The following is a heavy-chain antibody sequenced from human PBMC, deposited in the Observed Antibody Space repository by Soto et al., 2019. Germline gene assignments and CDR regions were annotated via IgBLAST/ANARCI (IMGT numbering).Heavy chain of an antibody. V-gene: IGHV4-34*01. CDR1: GGSFSCYY. D-gene: IGHD3-10*01. Sequence: PSETLSLTCAVYGGSFSCYYWSWIRQPPGKGLEWIGEINHSGSTNYNPSLKSRVTISVDTSKNQFSLKLSSVTAADTAVYYCARDSKPYYYGSGSPIYYYYGMDVWGQGTTVTVSS. CDR3: ARDSKPYYYGSGSPIYYYYGMDV. J-gene: IGHJ6*02. CDR2: INHSGST.